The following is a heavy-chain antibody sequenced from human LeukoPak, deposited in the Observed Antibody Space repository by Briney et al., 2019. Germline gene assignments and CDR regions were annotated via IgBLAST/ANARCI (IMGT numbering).Heavy chain of an antibody. D-gene: IGHD3-9*01. Sequence: GASVKVSCKASGYTFTGYYMHWVRQATGQGLEWMGWMNPNSGNTGYAQKFQGRVTMTRNTSISTAYMELSSLRSEDTAVYYCARVGVSLTGYYSDWFDPWGQGTLVTVSS. CDR1: GYTFTGYY. CDR3: ARVGVSLTGYYSDWFDP. CDR2: MNPNSGNT. V-gene: IGHV1-8*02. J-gene: IGHJ5*02.